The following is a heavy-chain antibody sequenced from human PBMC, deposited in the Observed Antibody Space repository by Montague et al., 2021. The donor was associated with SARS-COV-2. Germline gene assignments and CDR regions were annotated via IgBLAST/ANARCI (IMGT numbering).Heavy chain of an antibody. J-gene: IGHJ5*02. CDR3: AREAPGRCSGGSCSLDNWFDP. CDR2: IYTSGST. V-gene: IGHV4-61*02. CDR1: GGSISSGSYY. D-gene: IGHD2-15*01. Sequence: TLSPTCTVSGGSISSGSYYWSWIRQPAGKGLEWIGRIYTSGSTNYNPSLKSRVTISVDTSKNQFSLKLSSVTAADTAVYYCAREAPGRCSGGSCSLDNWFDPWGQGTLVTVSS.